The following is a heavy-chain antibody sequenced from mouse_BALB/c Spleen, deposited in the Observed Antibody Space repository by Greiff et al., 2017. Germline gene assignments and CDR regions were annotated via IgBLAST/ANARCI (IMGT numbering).Heavy chain of an antibody. CDR2: INPSNGGT. D-gene: IGHD2-2*01. J-gene: IGHJ4*01. CDR1: GYTFTSYY. Sequence: QVQLQQSGAELVKPGASVKLSCKASGYTFTSYYMYWVKQRPGQGLEWIGEINPSNGGTNFNEKFKSKATLSVDKSSSTAYMQLSSLTSEDSAVYYCTRGGYYDAMDYWGQGTSVTVSS. V-gene: IGHV1S81*02. CDR3: TRGGYYDAMDY.